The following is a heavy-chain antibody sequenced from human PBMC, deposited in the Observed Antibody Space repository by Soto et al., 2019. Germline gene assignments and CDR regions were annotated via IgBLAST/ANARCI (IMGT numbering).Heavy chain of an antibody. D-gene: IGHD6-25*01. V-gene: IGHV3-7*04. CDR1: GFSFSGYW. J-gene: IGHJ4*02. CDR3: ARAAY. Sequence: EVQLVESGGDLVQPGGSLRLSCAASGFSFSGYWMSWVRQAPGKGPEWVASIKHDGSETYYVDSVKGRSTISRDNAKNSLYLQMNRLRAEDTAVYYCARAAYWGQGTLVTVSS. CDR2: IKHDGSET.